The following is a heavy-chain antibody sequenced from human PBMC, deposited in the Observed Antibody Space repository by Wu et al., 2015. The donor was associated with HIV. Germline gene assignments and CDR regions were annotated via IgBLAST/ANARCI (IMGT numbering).Heavy chain of an antibody. CDR3: ARRQQLLDQ. D-gene: IGHD5-24*01. CDR1: GGTFSSYA. J-gene: IGHJ4*02. V-gene: IGHV1-69*13. CDR2: IIPIFGTP. Sequence: QVQLQQSGTEVKRPGSSVKISCKASGGTFSSYAINWVRQAPGQGLEWVGRIIPIFGTPDYARKFRGRVRITADESSTTSYMELISLGREDTAIYYCARRQQLLDQWGQGTLIFVSS.